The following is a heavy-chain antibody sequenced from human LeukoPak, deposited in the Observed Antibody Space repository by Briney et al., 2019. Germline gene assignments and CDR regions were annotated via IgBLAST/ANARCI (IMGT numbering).Heavy chain of an antibody. V-gene: IGHV3-23*01. CDR3: AKGIIFGVVITSFDY. CDR1: GFTFSSYA. D-gene: IGHD3-3*01. Sequence: PGGSLRLSCAASGFTFSSYAMSWVRQAPGKGLEWVSAISGSGGSTYYADSVKGRFTISRDNSKNTLYLQMNSLRAEDTAVYYCAKGIIFGVVITSFDYWGQGTLVTVSS. J-gene: IGHJ4*02. CDR2: ISGSGGST.